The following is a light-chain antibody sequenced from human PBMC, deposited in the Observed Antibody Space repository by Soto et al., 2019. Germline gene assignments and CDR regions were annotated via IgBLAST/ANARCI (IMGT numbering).Light chain of an antibody. V-gene: IGLV3-21*04. CDR1: NIGSKS. Sequence: SYELTQPPSVSVAPGKTARITCGGTNIGSKSVHWYQQKPGQAPVLVIYYDSDRPSGIPERFSGSNSGNTATLTISRVEAGDEADYYCQVWDSSSDLLYVFGTGTKVTVL. CDR2: YDS. CDR3: QVWDSSSDLLYV. J-gene: IGLJ1*01.